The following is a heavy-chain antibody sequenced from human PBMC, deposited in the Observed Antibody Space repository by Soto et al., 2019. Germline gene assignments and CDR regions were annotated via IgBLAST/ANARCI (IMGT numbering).Heavy chain of an antibody. D-gene: IGHD5-12*01. V-gene: IGHV1-18*01. CDR2: ISAYNGNT. Sequence: ASVKVSCKASGYTFTSYGISWVRQAPGQGLEWMGWISAYNGNTNYAQKLQGRVTMTTDTSTSTAYMELRSLRSDDTAVYYCARETYSGYENYPDNNYYGMDVWGQGTTVTVSS. CDR1: GYTFTSYG. J-gene: IGHJ6*02. CDR3: ARETYSGYENYPDNNYYGMDV.